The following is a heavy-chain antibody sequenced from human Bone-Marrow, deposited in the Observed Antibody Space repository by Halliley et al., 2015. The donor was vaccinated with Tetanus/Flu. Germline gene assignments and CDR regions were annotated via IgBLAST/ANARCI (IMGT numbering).Heavy chain of an antibody. J-gene: IGHJ4*02. CDR3: ARDKDYGGRPGH. Sequence: TLSLTCIVSGDSMSRYYWSWIRQPPGKGLEWIGDVYYDGNAKYNPSLESRVAIGIDTSKNQFYLNLRSVTAADTAVYYCARDKDYGGRPGHRGRGSLMAVSS. D-gene: IGHD4-17*01. CDR1: GDSMSRYY. V-gene: IGHV4-59*01. CDR2: VYYDGNA.